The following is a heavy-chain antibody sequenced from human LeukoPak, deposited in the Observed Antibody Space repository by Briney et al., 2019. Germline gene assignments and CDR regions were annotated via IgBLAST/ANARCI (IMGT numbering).Heavy chain of an antibody. V-gene: IGHV4-4*07. CDR1: GGSISSYY. D-gene: IGHD1-26*01. J-gene: IGHJ2*01. CDR3: ARDWGSGRYYDWYFDL. Sequence: AETLSLTCAVSGGSISSYYWSWIRQPAGKGLEWIGRIYTSGSTNYNPSLKSRVTMSVDTSKNQFSLKLSSVTAADTAVYYCARDWGSGRYYDWYFDLWRRGTLVTVSS. CDR2: IYTSGST.